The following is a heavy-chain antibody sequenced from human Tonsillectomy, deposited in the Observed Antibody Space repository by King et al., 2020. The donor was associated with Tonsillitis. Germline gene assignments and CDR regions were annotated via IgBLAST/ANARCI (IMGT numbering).Heavy chain of an antibody. J-gene: IGHJ4*02. V-gene: IGHV3-74*01. CDR3: ARDRNGAFDC. CDR1: GFTLSGDW. CDR2: INSDGTRA. D-gene: IGHD5-24*01. Sequence: VQLVESGGALVQPGGSLRLSCAASGFTLSGDWMHWVRQAPGEGLVWVSNINSDGTRANYADSVKGRFTISRDNAKNTLYLQMNSLRVEDTALYYCARDRNGAFDCWGQGTLVTVSS.